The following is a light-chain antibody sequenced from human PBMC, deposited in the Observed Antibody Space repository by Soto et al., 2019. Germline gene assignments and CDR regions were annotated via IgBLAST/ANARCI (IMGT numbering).Light chain of an antibody. CDR3: QQYNNWPPFT. V-gene: IGKV3-15*01. Sequence: EIVMTQSPATLSVSPGERATLSCRASQSVSSNLAWYQQKPGQAPRLLIYGASTRATGIPARFSGSGSGTEFTLTISSLQSEDFAVYYCQQYNNWPPFTFGPWTKVDIK. J-gene: IGKJ3*01. CDR1: QSVSSN. CDR2: GAS.